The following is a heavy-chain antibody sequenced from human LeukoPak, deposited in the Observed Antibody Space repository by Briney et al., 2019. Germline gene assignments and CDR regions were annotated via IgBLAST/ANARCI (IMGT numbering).Heavy chain of an antibody. CDR3: ARMWPGRIGGSLGSSDY. V-gene: IGHV4-34*01. CDR1: GGSFRGYY. CDR2: TTHSGSS. Sequence: SQTLSLTCGVAGGSFRGYYWTWIRQAPGKGLEWIGETTHSGSSNYNPSLKSRVNISVDMAKNQFSLTLSSVTAADTAEYYCARMWPGRIGGSLGSSDYWGQGTLVTVSS. D-gene: IGHD1-26*01. J-gene: IGHJ4*02.